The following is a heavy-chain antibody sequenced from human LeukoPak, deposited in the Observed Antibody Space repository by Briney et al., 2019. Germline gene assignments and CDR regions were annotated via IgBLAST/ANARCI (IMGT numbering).Heavy chain of an antibody. CDR1: GYTFTSYA. V-gene: IGHV1-3*01. CDR2: INAGNGNT. D-gene: IGHD6-19*01. CDR3: AASSSGWSPYFDY. J-gene: IGHJ4*02. Sequence: ASVKVSCKAPGYTFTSYAMHWVRQAPGQRLEWMGWINAGNGNTKYSQKFQGRVTISRDTSASTAYMELSSLRSEDTAVYYCAASSSGWSPYFDYWGQGTLVTVSS.